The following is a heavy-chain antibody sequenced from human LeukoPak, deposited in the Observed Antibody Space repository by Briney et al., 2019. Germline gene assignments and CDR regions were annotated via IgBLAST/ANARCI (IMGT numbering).Heavy chain of an antibody. Sequence: PGGSLRLSCAASGFTFDDYARHWVRQAPGKGLEWVSGISWNSGSICSAASVKGRFTISRDNAKTSLYLQMNSLRAEGTALYYCAKDIISDGYNYLGHFQHSGQGTLVTVSS. V-gene: IGHV3-9*01. D-gene: IGHD5-24*01. CDR2: ISWNSGSI. CDR1: GFTFDDYA. J-gene: IGHJ1*01. CDR3: AKDIISDGYNYLGHFQH.